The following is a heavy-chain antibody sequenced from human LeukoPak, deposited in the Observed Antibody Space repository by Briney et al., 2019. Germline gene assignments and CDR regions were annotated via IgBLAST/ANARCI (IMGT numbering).Heavy chain of an antibody. CDR3: AKVYGSGSYYDDAFDI. CDR1: GFTFDDYA. Sequence: GRSLRLSCAASGFTFDDYAMHWVRQAPGKGLEWVLGISWNSGSIGYADSVKGRFTISRDNAKNSLYLQMNSLRAEDTALYYCAKVYGSGSYYDDAFDIWGQGTMVTVSS. J-gene: IGHJ3*02. V-gene: IGHV3-9*01. CDR2: ISWNSGSI. D-gene: IGHD3-10*01.